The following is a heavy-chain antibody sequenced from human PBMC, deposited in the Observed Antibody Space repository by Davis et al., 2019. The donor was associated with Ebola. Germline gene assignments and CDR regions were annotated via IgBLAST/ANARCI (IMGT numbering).Heavy chain of an antibody. D-gene: IGHD1-26*01. CDR2: IYHSGST. CDR3: ARPAKGAVWYYYYGMDV. Sequence: SETLSLTCAVSGGSISSSNWWSWVRQPPGKGLEWIGEIYHSGSTNYNPSLKSRVTISVDKSKNQFSLKLSSVTAADTAVYYCARPAKGAVWYYYYGMDVWGQGTTVTVSS. V-gene: IGHV4-4*02. J-gene: IGHJ6*02. CDR1: GGSISSSNW.